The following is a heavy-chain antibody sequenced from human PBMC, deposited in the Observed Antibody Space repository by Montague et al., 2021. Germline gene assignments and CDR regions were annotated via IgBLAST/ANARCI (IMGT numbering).Heavy chain of an antibody. CDR2: INASGGKT. Sequence: SLRLSCAASGFTISSWAMSWVRQAPGKGLECVSIINASGGKTHYADSVTGRFTISRDRFKNTLYLQMDSLRVEDTAVYYCANFRQSVEMDVWGQGTRVTVSS. V-gene: IGHV3-23*01. D-gene: IGHD3-3*01. CDR3: ANFRQSVEMDV. J-gene: IGHJ6*02. CDR1: GFTISSWA.